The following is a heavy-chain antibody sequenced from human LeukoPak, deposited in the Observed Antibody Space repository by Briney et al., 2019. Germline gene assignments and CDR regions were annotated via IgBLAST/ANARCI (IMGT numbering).Heavy chain of an antibody. J-gene: IGHJ4*02. CDR1: GGSISSSSYY. Sequence: SETLSLTCTVSGGSISSSSYYWGWIRQPPGKGLEWIGSIYYSGSTYYNPSLKSRVTISVDTSKNQFSLKLSSVTAADTAVYYCARDRCNSTSCYARGAFDYWGQGTLVTVSS. CDR2: IYYSGST. V-gene: IGHV4-39*07. D-gene: IGHD2-2*01. CDR3: ARDRCNSTSCYARGAFDY.